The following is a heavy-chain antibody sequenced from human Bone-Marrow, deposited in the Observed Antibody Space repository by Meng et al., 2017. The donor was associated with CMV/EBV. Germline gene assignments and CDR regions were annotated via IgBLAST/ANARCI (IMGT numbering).Heavy chain of an antibody. CDR2: INPNSGGT. J-gene: IGHJ5*02. Sequence: ASVKVSCKASGYTFTGYYMHWVRQAPGQGLEWMGWINPNSGGTNYAQKFQGRVTMTRDTSISTAYMELSRLRSDDTAVYYCARDPRYCSSTSCYPNWFDPWGQGTLVTFSS. CDR1: GYTFTGYY. V-gene: IGHV1-2*02. CDR3: ARDPRYCSSTSCYPNWFDP. D-gene: IGHD2-2*01.